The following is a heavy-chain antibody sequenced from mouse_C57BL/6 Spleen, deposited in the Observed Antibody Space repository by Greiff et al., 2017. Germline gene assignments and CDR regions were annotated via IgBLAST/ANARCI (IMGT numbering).Heavy chain of an antibody. Sequence: VQLQQSGPGLVQPSQSLSITCTVSGFSLTSYGVHWVRQSPGKGLEWLGVIWSGGSTDYNAAFISRLSISKDNSKSQVFFKMNSLQADDTAIYYCASYDYLGYWGQGATLTVSS. V-gene: IGHV2-2*01. CDR1: GFSLTSYG. J-gene: IGHJ2*01. CDR3: ASYDYLGY. D-gene: IGHD2-3*01. CDR2: IWSGGST.